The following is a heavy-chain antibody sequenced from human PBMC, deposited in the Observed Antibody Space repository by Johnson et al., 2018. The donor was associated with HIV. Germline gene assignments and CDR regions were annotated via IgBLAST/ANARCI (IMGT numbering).Heavy chain of an antibody. CDR2: ISYDGSYK. J-gene: IGHJ3*02. CDR3: AREQGSGSYSIHAFDI. D-gene: IGHD1-26*01. CDR1: GFTFSSYA. V-gene: IGHV3-30*03. Sequence: QVQLVESGGGVVQPGRSLRLSCAASGFTFSSYAMHCVRQAPGKGLEWVAVISYDGSYKYYADSVKGRLTISRDNSKNTLYLQMNSLRAEDTAVYYCAREQGSGSYSIHAFDIWGQGTMVTVSS.